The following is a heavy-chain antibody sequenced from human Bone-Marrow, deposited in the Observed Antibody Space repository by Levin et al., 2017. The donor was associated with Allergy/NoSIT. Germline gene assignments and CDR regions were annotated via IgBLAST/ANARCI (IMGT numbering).Heavy chain of an antibody. CDR1: GFTFSSYA. CDR2: ISSNGGST. D-gene: IGHD6-13*01. Sequence: GGSLRLSCAASGFTFSSYAMHWVRQAPGKGLEYVSAISSNGGSTYYANSVKGRFTISRDNSKNTLYLQMGSLRAEDMAVYYCARDSLGSWYGGNWFDPWGQGTLVTVSS. V-gene: IGHV3-64*01. J-gene: IGHJ5*02. CDR3: ARDSLGSWYGGNWFDP.